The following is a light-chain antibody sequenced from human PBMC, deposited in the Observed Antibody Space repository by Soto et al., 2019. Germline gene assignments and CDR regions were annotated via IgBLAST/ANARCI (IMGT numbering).Light chain of an antibody. Sequence: DIQMTQSPSSLCASVGDRVTITCLASQSISSYLNWYQQKQGKAPKLLIYAASSLQSGVPSRFSGSGSPTDFTLTISSLQPQDFATYYCQQSYITPWTFGKGTKVDI. CDR2: AAS. CDR3: QQSYITPWT. J-gene: IGKJ1*01. V-gene: IGKV1-39*01. CDR1: QSISSY.